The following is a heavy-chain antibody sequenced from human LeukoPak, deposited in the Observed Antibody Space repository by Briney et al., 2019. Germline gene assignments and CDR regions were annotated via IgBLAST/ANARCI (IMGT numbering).Heavy chain of an antibody. CDR3: ASSDSSGYYPGYFDY. V-gene: IGHV4-59*01. CDR1: GGSISSYY. Sequence: SETLSLTCTVSGGSISSYYWSWIRQPPGKGLEWIGYIYYSGSTNYNPSLKSRATISVDTSKNQFSLKLSSVTAADTAVYYCASSDSSGYYPGYFDYWGQGTLVTVSS. D-gene: IGHD3-22*01. CDR2: IYYSGST. J-gene: IGHJ4*02.